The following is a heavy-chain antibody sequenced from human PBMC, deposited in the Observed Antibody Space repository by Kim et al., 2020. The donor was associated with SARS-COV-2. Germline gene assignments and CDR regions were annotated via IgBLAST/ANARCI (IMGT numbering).Heavy chain of an antibody. CDR2: INSDGSST. D-gene: IGHD3-9*01. V-gene: IGHV3-74*01. CDR1: GFTFSSYW. CDR3: ARVPLLRYFDWHAYYYYYGMDV. J-gene: IGHJ6*02. Sequence: GGSLRLSCAASGFTFSSYWMHWVRQAPGKGLVWVSRINSDGSSTSYADSVKGRFTISRDNAKNTLYLQMNSLRAEDTAVYYCARVPLLRYFDWHAYYYYYGMDVWGQGTTVTVSS.